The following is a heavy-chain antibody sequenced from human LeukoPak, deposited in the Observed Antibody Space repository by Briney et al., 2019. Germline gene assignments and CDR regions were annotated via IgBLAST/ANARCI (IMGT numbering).Heavy chain of an antibody. CDR1: GYSFTYW. CDR3: ASARHGDYVWDY. Sequence: GESLKISCKGSGYSFTYWIGWVRQMPGKGLEWMGVIYSGDSHTKYSPSFQGRVTISADKSISTAYLQWSSLEASDTAMYYCASARHGDYVWDYWGQGTLVTVSS. CDR2: IYSGDSHT. D-gene: IGHD4-17*01. J-gene: IGHJ4*02. V-gene: IGHV5-51*01.